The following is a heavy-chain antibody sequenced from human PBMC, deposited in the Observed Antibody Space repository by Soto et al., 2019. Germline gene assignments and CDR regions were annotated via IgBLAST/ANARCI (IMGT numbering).Heavy chain of an antibody. CDR2: ISYDGSNK. CDR1: GFTFSSYG. J-gene: IGHJ6*02. D-gene: IGHD5-18*01. CDR3: AKASYGYYYYYYGMDV. Sequence: GGSLRLSCAASGFTFSSYGMHWVRQAPGEGLEWVAVISYDGSNKYYADSVKGRFTISRDNSKNTLYLQMNSLRAEDTAVYYCAKASYGYYYYYYGMDVWGQGTTVTVSS. V-gene: IGHV3-30*18.